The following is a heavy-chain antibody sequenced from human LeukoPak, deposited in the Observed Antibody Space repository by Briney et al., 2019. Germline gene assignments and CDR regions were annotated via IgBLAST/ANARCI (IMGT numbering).Heavy chain of an antibody. D-gene: IGHD4-17*01. CDR2: IYYSGST. J-gene: IGHJ4*02. V-gene: IGHV4-39*01. CDR3: ARGDYGDYPLGY. CDR1: GGSISSSSYY. Sequence: SETLSLTCTVSGGSISSSSYYWGWIRQPPGKGLEWIGSIYYSGSTYYNPSLKSRVTISVDTSKNQFSLKLSSVTAADTAAYYCARGDYGDYPLGYWGQGTLVTVSS.